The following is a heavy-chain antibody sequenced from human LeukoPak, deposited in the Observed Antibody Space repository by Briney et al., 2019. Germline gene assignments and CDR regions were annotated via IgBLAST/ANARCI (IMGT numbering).Heavy chain of an antibody. Sequence: SVKVSCKASGGTFSKYTISWVRQRPGQGLEWMGGIIPIFGTANYAQKFQGRVTITADESTSTAYMELSSLRSEDTAVYYCARTDYYYGMDVWGQGTTVTVSS. V-gene: IGHV1-69*13. CDR1: GGTFSKYT. J-gene: IGHJ6*02. CDR3: ARTDYYYGMDV. CDR2: IIPIFGTA.